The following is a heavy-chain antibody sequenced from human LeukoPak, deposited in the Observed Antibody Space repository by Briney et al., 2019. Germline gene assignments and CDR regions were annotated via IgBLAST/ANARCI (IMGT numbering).Heavy chain of an antibody. V-gene: IGHV3-9*01. J-gene: IGHJ3*02. CDR2: ISWNSGSI. Sequence: GGSLRLSCAASGFTFDDYAMHWVRQAPGKGLEWVSGISWNSGSIGYADSVKGRFTISRDNAKNSLYLQMNRLRAEDTAVYYCAKGGYSYMEPLDAFDIWGQGTMVTVSS. CDR3: AKGGYSYMEPLDAFDI. CDR1: GFTFDDYA. D-gene: IGHD5-18*01.